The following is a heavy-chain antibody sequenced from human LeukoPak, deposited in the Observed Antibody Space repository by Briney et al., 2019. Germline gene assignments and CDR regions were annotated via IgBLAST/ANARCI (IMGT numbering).Heavy chain of an antibody. J-gene: IGHJ6*02. CDR2: IYYSGST. CDR1: GGSIGSGDYY. D-gene: IGHD3-10*01. V-gene: IGHV4-30-4*01. CDR3: AGLLMVRGVKVAMDV. Sequence: SETLSLTCTVSGGSIGSGDYYWSCILQPPGKGLEWIGYIYYSGSTYYIPSLSSRLTISIDTSKSQFSLRLSSVTAADTAVYYCAGLLMVRGVKVAMDVWGQGTTVTVSS.